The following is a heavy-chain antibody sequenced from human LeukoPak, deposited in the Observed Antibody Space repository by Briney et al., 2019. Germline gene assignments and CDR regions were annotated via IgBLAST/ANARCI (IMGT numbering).Heavy chain of an antibody. Sequence: ASVKVSCKVSGYSLSEFSMHWVRQAPGKGLEWMGGFDPEDGETIYAQKFQGRVTMTEYTSTDTAYMELSSLRSEDTAVYYCGADTAMDLDYWLQGTLVTVSS. D-gene: IGHD5-18*01. CDR1: GYSLSEFS. J-gene: IGHJ4*02. CDR2: FDPEDGET. V-gene: IGHV1-24*01. CDR3: GADTAMDLDY.